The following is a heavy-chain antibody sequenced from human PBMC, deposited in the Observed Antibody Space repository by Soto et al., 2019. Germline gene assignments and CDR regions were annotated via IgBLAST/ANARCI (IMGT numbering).Heavy chain of an antibody. Sequence: LRLSCAASGFSISNFWMSWVRQAPGKGLEWVANIKQDGSEKYYVDSVKGRFTISRDNAKNSLYLQMNSLRAEDTAMYYCTSSFYYDTSGYDWGQGTLVTVS. D-gene: IGHD3-22*01. CDR1: GFSISNFW. V-gene: IGHV3-7*01. J-gene: IGHJ4*02. CDR3: TSSFYYDTSGYD. CDR2: IKQDGSEK.